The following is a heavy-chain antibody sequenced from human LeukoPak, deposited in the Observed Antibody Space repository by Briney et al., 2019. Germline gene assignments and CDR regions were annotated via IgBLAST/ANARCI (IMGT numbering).Heavy chain of an antibody. J-gene: IGHJ4*01. CDR1: GFTFSSYA. V-gene: IGHV3-30*04. CDR3: ARVREWIQLXXYFDY. CDR2: ISYDGSNK. D-gene: IGHD5-18*01. Sequence: GGSLRLSCAAFGFTFSSYAMHWVRQAPGKGLEWVAVISYDGSNKYYADSVKGRFTISRDNSKNTLYLQMNSLRAEDTAVYYCARVREWIQLXXYFDYWGXGTLVTVS.